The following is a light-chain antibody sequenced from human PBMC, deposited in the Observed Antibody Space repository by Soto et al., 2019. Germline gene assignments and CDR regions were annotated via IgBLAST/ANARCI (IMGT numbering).Light chain of an antibody. Sequence: EVVLTQSPDTLSLPPGERATLSCRASQSISSYFAWYQQKPGQAPRLLIYDASNRATGIPARFSGSGSGTDFTLTISSLEPEDFAVYYCQQREHWPPITFGQGTRLQI. J-gene: IGKJ5*01. CDR2: DAS. V-gene: IGKV3-11*01. CDR1: QSISSY. CDR3: QQREHWPPIT.